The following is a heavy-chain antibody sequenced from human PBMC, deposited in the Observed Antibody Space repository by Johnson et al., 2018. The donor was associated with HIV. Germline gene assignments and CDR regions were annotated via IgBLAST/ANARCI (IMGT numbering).Heavy chain of an antibody. D-gene: IGHD3/OR15-3a*01. Sequence: EQLVESGGGVVQPGRSLRLSCAASGFTFSSYWMSWVRQAPGKWWEWVANIKQDGSEKNYVDSVKGRFIISRDNAKNSLYLQMNSLRAEDTAVSYCAREGWILDRNDAFDIWGQGTMVTVSS. V-gene: IGHV3-7*01. CDR2: IKQDGSEK. CDR3: AREGWILDRNDAFDI. J-gene: IGHJ3*02. CDR1: GFTFSSYW.